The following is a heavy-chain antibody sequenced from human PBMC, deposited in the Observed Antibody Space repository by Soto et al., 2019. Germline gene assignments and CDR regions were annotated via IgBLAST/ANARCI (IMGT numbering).Heavy chain of an antibody. V-gene: IGHV4-34*01. Sequence: SETLALGCAVCGGSLRGQYWSWIRQPPGKGLEWIGEINHSGSTNYNPSLKSRVTISVDTSKNQFSLKLSSVTAADTAVYYCARGRIGVWGQGTLVTV. CDR1: GGSLRGQY. CDR3: ARGRIGV. CDR2: INHSGST. J-gene: IGHJ4*02. D-gene: IGHD3-10*01.